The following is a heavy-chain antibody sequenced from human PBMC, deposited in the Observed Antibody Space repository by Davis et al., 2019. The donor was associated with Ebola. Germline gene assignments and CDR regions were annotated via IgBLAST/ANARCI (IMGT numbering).Heavy chain of an antibody. Sequence: GESLKIPCVASGFTFSSYEMNRVRQAPGNGLERVSYISSSGRATYYADSVKGRFTISRDNSKSTLYLQMNSLRAEDTATYYCAKAIYASSGRFDSWGQGTLVTVSS. J-gene: IGHJ4*02. V-gene: IGHV3-48*03. CDR3: AKAIYASSGRFDS. CDR1: GFTFSSYE. D-gene: IGHD3-22*01. CDR2: ISSSGRAT.